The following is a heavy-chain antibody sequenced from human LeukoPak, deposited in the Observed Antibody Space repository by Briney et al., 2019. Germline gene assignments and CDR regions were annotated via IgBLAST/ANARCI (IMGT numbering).Heavy chain of an antibody. D-gene: IGHD6-19*01. V-gene: IGHV1-8*01. CDR1: GYTFTSCD. CDR3: TRGSSGRRDN. Sequence: AGVKVSCKASGYTFTSCDINWVRQAPGQGLEWMGWMNPNSGNTGYGQSFQGRITMTRDISIGTAYMELSNLTSEDTAIYYCTRGSSGRRDNWGQGTLVTLSA. J-gene: IGHJ4*02. CDR2: MNPNSGNT.